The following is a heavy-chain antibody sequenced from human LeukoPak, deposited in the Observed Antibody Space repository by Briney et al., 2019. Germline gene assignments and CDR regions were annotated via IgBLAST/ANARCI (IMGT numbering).Heavy chain of an antibody. D-gene: IGHD2-15*01. J-gene: IGHJ4*02. CDR3: ARDTPLGCFDL. Sequence: GGSLRLSCAASEFTFSSTWMSWVRQAPGKGLEWVANIKQDGSKKFYVDSVKGRFTISRDNPKNSLYLEMNSLRVEDTAVYFCARDTPLGCFDLWGQGTLVTVSS. V-gene: IGHV3-7*01. CDR1: EFTFSSTW. CDR2: IKQDGSKK.